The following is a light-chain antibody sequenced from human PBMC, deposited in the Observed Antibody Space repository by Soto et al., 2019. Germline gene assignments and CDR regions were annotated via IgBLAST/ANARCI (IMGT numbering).Light chain of an antibody. CDR1: SSDVGGYNY. J-gene: IGLJ1*01. Sequence: ALTQPASVSGSPGQSITISCTGTSSDVGGYNYVSWYQQHPGKAPKLMIYEVSNRPSGVSNRFSGSKSGNTASLTISGLQAEDEDDYYCSSYTSSSTLCVFGTGTKLTVL. V-gene: IGLV2-14*01. CDR2: EVS. CDR3: SSYTSSSTLCV.